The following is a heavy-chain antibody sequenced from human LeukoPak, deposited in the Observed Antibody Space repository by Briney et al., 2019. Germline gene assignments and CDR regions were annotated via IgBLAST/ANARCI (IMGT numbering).Heavy chain of an antibody. J-gene: IGHJ4*02. CDR3: ARGLDTYYYDSSGYSDLDY. CDR1: GYTFTSYG. D-gene: IGHD3-22*01. CDR2: ISAYNGNT. V-gene: IGHV1-18*01. Sequence: ASVKVSCKASGYTFTSYGISWVRQAPGQGLEWMGWISAYNGNTNYAQKLQGRVTMTTDTSTGTAYMELRSLRSDDTAVYYCARGLDTYYYDSSGYSDLDYWGQGTLVTVSS.